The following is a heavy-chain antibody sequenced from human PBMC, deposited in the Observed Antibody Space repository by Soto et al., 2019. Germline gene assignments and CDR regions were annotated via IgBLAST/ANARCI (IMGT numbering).Heavy chain of an antibody. V-gene: IGHV2-5*02. CDR2: IYWDDDK. D-gene: IGHD3-22*01. CDR3: AHRGDSSSPWGAFDI. J-gene: IGHJ3*02. CDR1: GVSVWSKKMG. Sequence: SGVSVWSKKMGVGCIRQPPGKALERLALIYWDDDKRYSPSLKSRLTITKDTSKNQVVLTMTNMDPVDTATYFCAHRGDSSSPWGAFDICGQAILV.